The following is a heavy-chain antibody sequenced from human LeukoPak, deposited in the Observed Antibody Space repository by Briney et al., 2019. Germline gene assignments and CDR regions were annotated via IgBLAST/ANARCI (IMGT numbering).Heavy chain of an antibody. CDR3: ARSALYGDYTFDY. CDR1: GYSFTSYW. J-gene: IGHJ4*02. CDR2: IYPGDSDT. Sequence: GASLQISCKGSGYSFTSYWIGWVRQMPGQGLEWMGIIYPGDSDTRYSPSFQGQVTISADKSISTAYLQWSSLKASDTAMYYCARSALYGDYTFDYWGQGTLVTVSS. D-gene: IGHD4-17*01. V-gene: IGHV5-51*01.